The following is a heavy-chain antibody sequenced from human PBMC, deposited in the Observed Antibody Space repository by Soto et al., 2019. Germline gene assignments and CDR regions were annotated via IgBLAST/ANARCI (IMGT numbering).Heavy chain of an antibody. V-gene: IGHV1-2*04. D-gene: IGHD4-17*01. Sequence: QVQLVQSGAEVKKPGASVRVSCKASGYSFSAYYIHWMRQAPGQGLEWMGWINPNSGGTKFAQKFQRWVTMTRDTSISTAYMELSRLKSDDTAVYFCARESGGTTATLDYYYFYMDVWGKGTTVTVSS. J-gene: IGHJ6*03. CDR1: GYSFSAYY. CDR2: INPNSGGT. CDR3: ARESGGTTATLDYYYFYMDV.